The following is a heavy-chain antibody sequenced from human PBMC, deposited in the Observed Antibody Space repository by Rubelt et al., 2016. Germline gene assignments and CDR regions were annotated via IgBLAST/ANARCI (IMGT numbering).Heavy chain of an antibody. V-gene: IGHV1-2*02. Sequence: QVQLVQSGAEVKKPGASVKVSCKASGYTFTSYGISWVRQAPGQGLEWMGWIHPNSGGTNYAQKFQGRVTMTRDTSISTAYMELSRLRSDDTAVYYCAREGDYYYGMDVWGQGTTVTVSS. J-gene: IGHJ6*02. D-gene: IGHD3-16*01. CDR3: AREGDYYYGMDV. CDR2: IHPNSGGT. CDR1: GYTFTSYG.